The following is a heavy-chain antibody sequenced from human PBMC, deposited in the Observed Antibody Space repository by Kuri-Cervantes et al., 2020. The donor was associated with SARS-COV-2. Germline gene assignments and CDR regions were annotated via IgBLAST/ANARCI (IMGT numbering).Heavy chain of an antibody. J-gene: IGHJ4*02. CDR3: ARNYRGVGASNFDY. D-gene: IGHD1-26*01. Sequence: ASVKVSCKASGYTFTGYYMHWVRQAPGQGLEWMGWINPNSGGTNYAQKFQGRVTMTRDTSISTAYMELSSLRSEDTAVYYCARNYRGVGASNFDYWGQGTLVTVSS. CDR1: GYTFTGYY. CDR2: INPNSGGT. V-gene: IGHV1-2*02.